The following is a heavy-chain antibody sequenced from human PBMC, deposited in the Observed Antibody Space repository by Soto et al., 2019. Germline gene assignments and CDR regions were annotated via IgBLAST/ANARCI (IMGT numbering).Heavy chain of an antibody. V-gene: IGHV3-30*03. J-gene: IGHJ1*01. CDR1: GFTFSSYG. CDR2: ISYDGSDK. CDR3: PRGVVVANTYCQH. D-gene: IGHD2-15*01. Sequence: QVQLVESGGGVVQPGRSLRLSCAASGFTFSSYGMHWVRQAPGKGLEWVAVISYDGSDKYYADSVKGRFTISRDNSNNTLYLQMDSLRAEDTAVYYCPRGVVVANTYCQHWGQGTLVTASS.